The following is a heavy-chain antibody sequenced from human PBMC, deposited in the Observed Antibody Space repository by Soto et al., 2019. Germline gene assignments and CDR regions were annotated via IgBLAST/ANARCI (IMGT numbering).Heavy chain of an antibody. D-gene: IGHD3-10*01. CDR2: INTDGSSK. CDR3: AERGVDTFGLSY. CDR1: GFTFSSFW. J-gene: IGHJ4*02. Sequence: EVQLVESGGGLVQPGGSLRLSCAVSGFTFSSFWMHWVRQAPGEGLVWVSRINTDGSSKSYADSVKGRFTISRDNAKNTLYLQMNSLRVEDAAMYYCAERGVDTFGLSYWGQGTLVTVSS. V-gene: IGHV3-74*01.